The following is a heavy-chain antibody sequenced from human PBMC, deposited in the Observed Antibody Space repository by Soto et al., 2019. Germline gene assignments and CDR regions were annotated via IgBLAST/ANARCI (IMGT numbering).Heavy chain of an antibody. CDR2: IYYSGST. V-gene: IGHV4-59*01. CDR3: ARGGRRYCSSTSCSGVDY. Sequence: QVKLQESGPGLVKPSETLSLTCTVSGGSISSYYWSWIRQPPGKGLEWIGYIYYSGSTNYNPSLKSRVTISVDTSKNQFSLKLSSVTAADTAVYYCARGGRRYCSSTSCSGVDYWGQGTLVTVSS. J-gene: IGHJ4*02. CDR1: GGSISSYY. D-gene: IGHD2-2*01.